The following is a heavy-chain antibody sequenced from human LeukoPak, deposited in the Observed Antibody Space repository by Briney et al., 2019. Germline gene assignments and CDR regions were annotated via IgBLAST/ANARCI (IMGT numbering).Heavy chain of an antibody. Sequence: SETLSLTCTVSGGSISSYYWSWIRQPPGKGLEWIGYIYYSGSTNYNPSLKSRVTISVDTSKNQFSLKLSSVTAADTAVYYCARSVTTNWFDPWGQGTLVTVSS. V-gene: IGHV4-59*01. CDR2: IYYSGST. D-gene: IGHD4-17*01. J-gene: IGHJ5*02. CDR3: ARSVTTNWFDP. CDR1: GGSISSYY.